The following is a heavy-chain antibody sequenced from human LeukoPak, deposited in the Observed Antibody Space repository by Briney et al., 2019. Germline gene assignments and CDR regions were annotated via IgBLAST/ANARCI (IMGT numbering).Heavy chain of an antibody. J-gene: IGHJ1*01. CDR2: IKNDGSIT. CDR3: ARNDYLQD. V-gene: IGHV3-74*01. CDR1: GFTFSNYW. Sequence: GGSLRLSCAASGFTFSNYWMHWVRQVPGKGLVWVSRIKNDGSITSYADSVKGRFTISRDNAKNTLYLQMNSLKPEDTAVYYCARNDYLQDWGQGTLVTVPS.